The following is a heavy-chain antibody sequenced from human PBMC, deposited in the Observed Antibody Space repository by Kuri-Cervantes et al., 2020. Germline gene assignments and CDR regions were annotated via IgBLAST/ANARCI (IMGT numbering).Heavy chain of an antibody. V-gene: IGHV3-11*01. CDR3: ARVKYYYDSRLNWGDFDY. Sequence: SCAASGFTFSDYYMSWIRQAPGKGLEWVSYISSSGSTIYYADSVKGRFTISRDNAKNSLYLQMNSLRAEDTAVYYCARVKYYYDSRLNWGDFDYWGQGTLVTVSS. J-gene: IGHJ4*02. CDR2: ISSSGSTI. CDR1: GFTFSDYY. D-gene: IGHD3-22*01.